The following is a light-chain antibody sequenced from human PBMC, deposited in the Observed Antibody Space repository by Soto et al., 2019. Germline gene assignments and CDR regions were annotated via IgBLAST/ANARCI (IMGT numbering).Light chain of an antibody. V-gene: IGKV3-20*01. CDR1: QSVSSTS. J-gene: IGKJ3*01. CDR3: QQYGSSLFT. CDR2: GTS. Sequence: DIVLTQSPGTLSLSPGERATLSCRASQSVSSTSLAWYQQKPGQAPRLLIYGTSTRATGIPDRFSGSGSGTDFTLTISRLEPEDFAVYYCQQYGSSLFTFGPGTRWIS.